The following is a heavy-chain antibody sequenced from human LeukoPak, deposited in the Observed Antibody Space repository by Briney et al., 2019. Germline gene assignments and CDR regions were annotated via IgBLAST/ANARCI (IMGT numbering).Heavy chain of an antibody. V-gene: IGHV1-2*02. J-gene: IGHJ4*02. Sequence: ASVKVSCKASGYTFTGYYIHWVRQAPGQGLEWMGWINPNSGGTNYAQKFQGRVTMTRDTSISTAYMELSRLRSDDTAVFYCARAWISPYYFDYWGQGTLVTVSS. CDR1: GYTFTGYY. D-gene: IGHD5-12*01. CDR3: ARAWISPYYFDY. CDR2: INPNSGGT.